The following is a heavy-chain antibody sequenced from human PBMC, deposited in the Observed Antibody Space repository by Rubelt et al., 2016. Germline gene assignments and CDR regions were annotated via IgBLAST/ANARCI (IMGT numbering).Heavy chain of an antibody. V-gene: IGHV1-69*09. J-gene: IGHJ6*02. D-gene: IGHD3-3*01. CDR1: GGTFSSYA. Sequence: QVQLVQSGAEVKKPGSSVKVSCKASGGTFSSYAISWVRQAPGQGLEWMGRIIPILGIANYAQKFQGRVTITADKSTSTAYMELSSLRSEDTAVYYCARDIFHDRITHNDVWGQGTTVTVSS. CDR2: IIPILGIA. CDR3: ARDIFHDRITHNDV.